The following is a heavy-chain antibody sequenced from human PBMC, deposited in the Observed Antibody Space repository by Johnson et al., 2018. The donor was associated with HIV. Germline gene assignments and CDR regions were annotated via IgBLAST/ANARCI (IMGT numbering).Heavy chain of an antibody. V-gene: IGHV3-7*01. CDR2: IKQDGTEK. J-gene: IGHJ3*02. CDR3: ARDGPWLQSQRDAFDI. CDR1: GFTFSSYW. D-gene: IGHD5-24*01. Sequence: MQLVESGGGLVQPGGSLRLSCAASGFTFSSYWMSWVRQAPGKGLEWVANIKQDGTEKYYVGSVKGRFTISIDNAKTSLYLQMSSRRAEDTAVYYCARDGPWLQSQRDAFDIWGQGTMVTVSS.